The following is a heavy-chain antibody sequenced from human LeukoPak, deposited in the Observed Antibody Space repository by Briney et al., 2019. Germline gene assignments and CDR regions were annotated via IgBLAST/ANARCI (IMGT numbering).Heavy chain of an antibody. D-gene: IGHD1-26*01. CDR1: GDSVSNNNAA. Sequence: SQTLSLTCAIPGDSVSNNNAAWNWIRQSPSRGLEWLGRTYYRSKWYNDYAVSVKSRITINPDTSKNQFSLQLDSVTPEDTAVYYCARDLESGSYEHYFDYWGQGTLVTVSS. J-gene: IGHJ4*02. CDR3: ARDLESGSYEHYFDY. V-gene: IGHV6-1*01. CDR2: TYYRSKWYN.